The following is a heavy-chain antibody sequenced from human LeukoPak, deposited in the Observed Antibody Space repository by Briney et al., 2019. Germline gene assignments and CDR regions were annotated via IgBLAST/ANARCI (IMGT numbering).Heavy chain of an antibody. CDR1: GFTFSSYS. Sequence: PGGSLRLSCAASGFTFSSYSMNWVRQAPGKELEWISYISSDGSTIYYADSVKGRFTISRDNARNSLYLQMNSLRAEDTAVYYCARDLGEYSYGPPSYWGQGTLVTVSS. CDR2: ISSDGSTI. CDR3: ARDLGEYSYGPPSY. V-gene: IGHV3-48*01. D-gene: IGHD5-18*01. J-gene: IGHJ4*02.